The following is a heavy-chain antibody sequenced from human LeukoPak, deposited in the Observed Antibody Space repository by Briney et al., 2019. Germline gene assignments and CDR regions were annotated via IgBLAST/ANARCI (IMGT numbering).Heavy chain of an antibody. CDR2: IASVSSYK. J-gene: IGHJ4*02. D-gene: IGHD2-2*01. CDR3: ARDPTADDY. V-gene: IGHV3-21*01. CDR1: GFTFSNYA. Sequence: GGSLRLSCAGSGFTFSNYAMNWVRQAPGKGLEWVSSIASVSSYKYYADSVKGRFTISRDNAKNSLFLQMNSLRAEDTAIYYCARDPTADDYWGQGTLVTVSS.